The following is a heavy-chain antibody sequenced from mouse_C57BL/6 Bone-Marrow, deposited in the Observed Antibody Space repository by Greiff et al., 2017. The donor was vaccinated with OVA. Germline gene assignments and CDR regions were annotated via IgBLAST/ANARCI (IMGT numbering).Heavy chain of an antibody. V-gene: IGHV6-3*01. Sequence: EVKVEESGGGLVQPGGSMKLSCVASGFTFSNYWMNWVRQSPEKGLEWVAQIRLKSGNYATHYAESVKGRFTISRDDSKSSVYLQMNNLRAEDTGIYYCTAYYKTMDYWGQGTSVTVSS. CDR2: IRLKSGNYAT. J-gene: IGHJ4*01. CDR1: GFTFSNYW. D-gene: IGHD1-1*01. CDR3: TAYYKTMDY.